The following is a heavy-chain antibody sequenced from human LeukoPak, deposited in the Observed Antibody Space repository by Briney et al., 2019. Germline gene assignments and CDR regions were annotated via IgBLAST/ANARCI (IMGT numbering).Heavy chain of an antibody. Sequence: PSETLSLTCTVSGGSISSYYRSWIRQPAGKGLEWIGRIYTSGSTNYNPSLKSRVTMSVDTSKNQFSLKLSSVTAADTAVYYCARVSRSGSYYSPFDYWGQGTLVTVSS. V-gene: IGHV4-4*07. CDR2: IYTSGST. J-gene: IGHJ4*02. CDR1: GGSISSYY. D-gene: IGHD3-10*01. CDR3: ARVSRSGSYYSPFDY.